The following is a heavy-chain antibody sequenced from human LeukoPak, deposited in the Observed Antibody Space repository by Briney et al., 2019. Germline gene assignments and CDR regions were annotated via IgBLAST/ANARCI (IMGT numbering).Heavy chain of an antibody. D-gene: IGHD2-15*01. J-gene: IGHJ1*01. V-gene: IGHV4-59*01. CDR1: GGSISTYY. CDR3: ARDTGVVVGYFQH. CDR2: IYYSGST. Sequence: SEALSLTCTVSGGSISTYYWSWIRQPPGKGLEWIGYIYYSGSTSYNPSLKSRITISVDTFKNQFSLKLSSVTAADTAVYYCARDTGVVVGYFQHWGQGTLVTVSS.